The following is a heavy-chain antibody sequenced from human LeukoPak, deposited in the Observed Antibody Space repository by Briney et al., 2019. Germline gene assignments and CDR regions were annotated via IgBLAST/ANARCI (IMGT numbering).Heavy chain of an antibody. D-gene: IGHD4-23*01. CDR3: ARDHMEGGYGGNFDY. CDR1: GGTFSSYT. Sequence: GASVKVSCKASGGTFSSYTISWVRQAPGQGLEWMGRIIPILGIANYAQKFQGRVTITADKSTSTAYMELSSLRSEDTAVYYCARDHMEGGYGGNFDYWGQGTLVTVSS. CDR2: IIPILGIA. J-gene: IGHJ4*02. V-gene: IGHV1-69*04.